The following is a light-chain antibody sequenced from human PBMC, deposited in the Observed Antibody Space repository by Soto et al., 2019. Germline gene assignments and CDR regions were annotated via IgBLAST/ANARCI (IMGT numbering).Light chain of an antibody. Sequence: EVVLTQSPGTLSLSPGERATLSCRASETVTSDYLAWYQQKPGQAPRLPFYGASRRDAGIPDRFGGSGSGTDFTLIISRLETEDFVVYYCHQYGTSPWTFGQGTKVEIK. CDR3: HQYGTSPWT. CDR1: ETVTSDY. CDR2: GAS. V-gene: IGKV3-20*01. J-gene: IGKJ1*01.